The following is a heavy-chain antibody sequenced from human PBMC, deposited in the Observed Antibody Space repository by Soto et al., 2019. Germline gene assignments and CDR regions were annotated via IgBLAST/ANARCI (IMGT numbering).Heavy chain of an antibody. CDR1: GGSISSGGYS. CDR2: IYHSGST. V-gene: IGHV4-30-2*01. J-gene: IGHJ6*02. D-gene: IGHD5-18*01. Sequence: QLQLQESGSGLVKPSQTLSLTCAVSGGSISSGGYSWSWIRQPPGKGLEWIGYIYHSGSTYYNPSLKGRVTISVDRSKNQFSLKLSSVTAADTAVYYCAVEGYSYGPGGMDVWGQGTTVTVSS. CDR3: AVEGYSYGPGGMDV.